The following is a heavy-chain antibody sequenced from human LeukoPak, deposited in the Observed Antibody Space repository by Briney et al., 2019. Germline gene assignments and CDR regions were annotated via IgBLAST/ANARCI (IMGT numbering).Heavy chain of an antibody. J-gene: IGHJ4*02. CDR2: IYSGGST. D-gene: IGHD3-22*01. Sequence: GGSLRLSCAASGFTVSSNYMSWVRQAPGKGLEWVSVIYSGGSTYYADSVKGRFTISRDNSKNTLYLQMNSLRAEDTAVYHCARDHSSGYYYFWYWGQGTLVTVSS. CDR1: GFTVSSNY. V-gene: IGHV3-53*01. CDR3: ARDHSSGYYYFWY.